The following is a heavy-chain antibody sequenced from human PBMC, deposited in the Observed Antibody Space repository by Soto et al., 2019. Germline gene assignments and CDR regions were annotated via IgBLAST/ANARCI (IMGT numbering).Heavy chain of an antibody. V-gene: IGHV4-34*01. CDR3: ARGSVGRSSRYYYGSGSNNWCDP. CDR2: INHSGST. D-gene: IGHD3-10*01. J-gene: IGHJ5*02. CDR1: GGSFSGYY. Sequence: QVQLQQWGAGLLKPSETLSLTCAVYGGSFSGYYWSWIRQPPGKGLEWIGEINHSGSTNYNPSLKSRVTISVDTSKNQFSLKLSYVTAADTAVYYCARGSVGRSSRYYYGSGSNNWCDPWGQGTLVTVSS.